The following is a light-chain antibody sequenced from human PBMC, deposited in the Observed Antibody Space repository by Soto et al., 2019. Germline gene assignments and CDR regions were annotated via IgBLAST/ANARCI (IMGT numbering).Light chain of an antibody. V-gene: IGLV2-14*01. CDR2: EVS. Sequence: QSALTQPASVSGSPGQSITISCTGTSSDVGGYNYVSWYQLHPGKAPKLIIYEVSHRPSGASNHFSGYKSGNTASLTISGLQAEDEADDYCSSSTSTSTPCVFGTGTKVTVL. CDR3: SSSTSTSTPCV. CDR1: SSDVGGYNY. J-gene: IGLJ1*01.